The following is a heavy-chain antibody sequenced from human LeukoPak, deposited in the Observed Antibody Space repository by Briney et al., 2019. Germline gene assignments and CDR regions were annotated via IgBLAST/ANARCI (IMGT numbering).Heavy chain of an antibody. CDR2: IYISGNT. Sequence: PSETLSLTCTVSGGSTSTYYWSWIRQPAGKGLEWIGRIYISGNTNYNPSLKSRVTMSVDTSKNQFSLKLSSVTAADTAVYYCARLAGTDAFDVWGQGTMVTVSS. J-gene: IGHJ3*01. CDR3: ARLAGTDAFDV. V-gene: IGHV4-4*07. CDR1: GGSTSTYY. D-gene: IGHD6-19*01.